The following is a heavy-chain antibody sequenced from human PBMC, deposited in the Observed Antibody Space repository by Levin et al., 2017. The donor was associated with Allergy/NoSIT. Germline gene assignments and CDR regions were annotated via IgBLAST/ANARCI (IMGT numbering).Heavy chain of an antibody. V-gene: IGHV4-34*01. D-gene: IGHD3-10*01. CDR3: ARGPLWFGEGAIYYYNGVDV. Sequence: ASETLSLTCAVYGGSFNDYYWSWIRQPPGKGLEWIGEINPIGSTNYNPSLKSRVTISVDTSRKQFSLKLSSVTAADTAVYYCARGPLWFGEGAIYYYNGVDVWGQGTTVTVSS. J-gene: IGHJ6*02. CDR2: INPIGST. CDR1: GGSFNDYY.